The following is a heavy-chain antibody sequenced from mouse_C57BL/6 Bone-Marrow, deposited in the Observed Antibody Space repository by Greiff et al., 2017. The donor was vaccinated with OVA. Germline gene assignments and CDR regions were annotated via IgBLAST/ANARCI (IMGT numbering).Heavy chain of an antibody. CDR2: IYPGDGDT. D-gene: IGHD4-1*01. V-gene: IGHV1-80*01. Sequence: QVQLKESGAELVKPGASVKISCKASGYTFSTYWMNWVKQRPGKGLEWIGQIYPGDGDTNYNGKFKGKATLTADKSSSTAYMQLSSLTSADSAVYYCTRLVLGLYWGQGTTLTVSS. J-gene: IGHJ2*01. CDR3: TRLVLGLY. CDR1: GYTFSTYW.